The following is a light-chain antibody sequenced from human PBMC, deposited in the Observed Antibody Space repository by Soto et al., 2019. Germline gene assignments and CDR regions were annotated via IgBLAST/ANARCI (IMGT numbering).Light chain of an antibody. CDR1: SSNIGAGYD. CDR3: SSYTSSSTRV. V-gene: IGLV1-40*01. Sequence: QAVVTQPPSVSGAPGQRVTISCTGSSSNIGAGYDVHWYQQLPGSAPKLMIYEVSNRPSGVSNRFSGSKSGNTASLTISGLQAEDEADYYCSSYTSSSTRVFGTGTKVTVL. J-gene: IGLJ1*01. CDR2: EVS.